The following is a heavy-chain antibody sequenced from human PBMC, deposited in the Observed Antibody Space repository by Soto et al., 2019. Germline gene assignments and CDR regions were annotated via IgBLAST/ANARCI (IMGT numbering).Heavy chain of an antibody. CDR1: GFTFSSYG. Sequence: GGSLRLSCAASGFTFSSYGMHWVRQAPGKGLEWVAVIWYDGSNKYYADSVKGRFTISRDNSKNTLYLQMNSLRAEDTAVYYCARDRGSSFVGDPYYYYGMDVWGQGTTVTVSS. D-gene: IGHD6-6*01. CDR2: IWYDGSNK. J-gene: IGHJ6*02. V-gene: IGHV3-33*01. CDR3: ARDRGSSFVGDPYYYYGMDV.